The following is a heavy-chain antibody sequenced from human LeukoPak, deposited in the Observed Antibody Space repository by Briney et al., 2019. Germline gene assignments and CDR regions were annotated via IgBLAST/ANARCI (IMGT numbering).Heavy chain of an antibody. Sequence: SSVKVSCQASGGTFSSYAISRVRQAPGQGLEWMGGIIPIFGTANYAQKFQGRVAITADESTSTAYMELSSVRSEDTAVSYCAIDIRPFGYSYGYHWFDAWSQGTLVSVSS. V-gene: IGHV1-69*01. CDR1: GGTFSSYA. D-gene: IGHD5-18*01. CDR2: IIPIFGTA. CDR3: AIDIRPFGYSYGYHWFDA. J-gene: IGHJ5*02.